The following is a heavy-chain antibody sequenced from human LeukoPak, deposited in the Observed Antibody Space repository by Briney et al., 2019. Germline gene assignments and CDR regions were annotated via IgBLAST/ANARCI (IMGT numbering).Heavy chain of an antibody. J-gene: IGHJ4*02. CDR1: GFTFSTYW. D-gene: IGHD3-16*01. V-gene: IGHV3-7*01. CDR2: INEDGSGK. CDR3: LASEIARNLGADH. Sequence: PGGSLRLSCAASGFTFSTYWMSWVRPAPGKGLEWLANINEDGSGKYYVDSVKGRFTMSRDNAKNSLYLQMNSLRVEDTAVYYCLASEIARNLGADHWGQGTLVTVSS.